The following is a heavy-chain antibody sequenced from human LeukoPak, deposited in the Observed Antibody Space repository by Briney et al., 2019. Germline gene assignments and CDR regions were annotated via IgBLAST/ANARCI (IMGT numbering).Heavy chain of an antibody. Sequence: GASVKVSCKASGYTFTGYYMHWVRQAPGQGLEWMGWINPNSGGTNYAQKFQGRVTMTRDTSISTAYMELSRLRSDDTAVYYCAREDRIAAAGTFDPWGQGTLVTVSS. CDR1: GYTFTGYY. CDR2: INPNSGGT. J-gene: IGHJ5*02. D-gene: IGHD6-13*01. V-gene: IGHV1-2*02. CDR3: AREDRIAAAGTFDP.